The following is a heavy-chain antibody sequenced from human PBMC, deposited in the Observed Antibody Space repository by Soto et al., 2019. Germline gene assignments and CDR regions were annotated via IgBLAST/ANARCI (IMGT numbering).Heavy chain of an antibody. D-gene: IGHD6-19*01. CDR1: GGSISSGGYY. CDR3: ARDAKVAAGVGWFDP. CDR2: IYYSGST. V-gene: IGHV4-31*03. J-gene: IGHJ5*02. Sequence: SETLSLTCTVSGGSISSGGYYWSWIRQHPGKGLEWIGYIYYSGSTYYNPSLKSRVTISVDTSKNQFSLKLSSVTAADTAVYYCARDAKVAAGVGWFDPWGQGTLVTVSS.